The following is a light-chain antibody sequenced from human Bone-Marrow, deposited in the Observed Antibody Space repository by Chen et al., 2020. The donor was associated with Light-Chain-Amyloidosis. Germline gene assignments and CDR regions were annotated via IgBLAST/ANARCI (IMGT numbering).Light chain of an antibody. V-gene: IGLV3-21*02. Sequence: SYVLPQPSSVSVSPAQTATLAGGGNNIGSTNVHWYQQTPGQAPLLVVYDDSDRPSGIPERLSGSNSGNTATLTISRVEAGDEADYYCQVWDRSSDRPVFGGGTKLTVL. CDR2: DDS. CDR1: NIGSTN. J-gene: IGLJ3*02. CDR3: QVWDRSSDRPV.